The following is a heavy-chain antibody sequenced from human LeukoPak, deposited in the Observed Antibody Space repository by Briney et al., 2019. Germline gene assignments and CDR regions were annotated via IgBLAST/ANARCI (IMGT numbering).Heavy chain of an antibody. J-gene: IGHJ4*02. CDR2: ISGSGGST. CDR3: ANVRYCSSTSCPDY. Sequence: GGSLRLSCAASGFTFSSYAMSWVRQAPGKGLEWVSAISGSGGSTYYADSVKGRFTISRDNSKNTLHLQMNSLRAEDTAVYYCANVRYCSSTSCPDYWGQGTLVTVSS. CDR1: GFTFSSYA. D-gene: IGHD2-2*01. V-gene: IGHV3-23*01.